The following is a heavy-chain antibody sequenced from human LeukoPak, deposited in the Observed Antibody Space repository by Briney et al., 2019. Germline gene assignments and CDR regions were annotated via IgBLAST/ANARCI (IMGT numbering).Heavy chain of an antibody. CDR2: ISSSSSYI. V-gene: IGHV3-21*01. CDR1: GFTFSSYS. J-gene: IGHJ4*02. D-gene: IGHD5-18*01. CDR3: ARGGYGYSTEDLADY. Sequence: PGGSLRLSCAASGFTFSSYSMNWVRQAPGKGLEWVSSISSSSSYIYYADSVKGRFTISRDNAKNSLYLQMNSLRGEDTAVYYCARGGYGYSTEDLADYWGQGTLVTVSS.